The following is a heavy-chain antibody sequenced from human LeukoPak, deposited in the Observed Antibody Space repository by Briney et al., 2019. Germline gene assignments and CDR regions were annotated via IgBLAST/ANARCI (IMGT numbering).Heavy chain of an antibody. CDR1: GYTFTSYD. V-gene: IGHV1-8*03. CDR3: AWARRGYSYHY. Sequence: ASVKVSCKASGYTFTSYDINWVRQATGQGLEWMGWMNPNSGNTGYAQKFQGGVTITRNTSISTAYMELSSLRSEDTAVYYCAWARRGYSYHYWGQGTLVTVSS. CDR2: MNPNSGNT. J-gene: IGHJ4*02. D-gene: IGHD5-18*01.